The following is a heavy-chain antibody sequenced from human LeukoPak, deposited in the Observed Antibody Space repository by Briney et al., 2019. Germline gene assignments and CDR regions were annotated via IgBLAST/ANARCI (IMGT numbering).Heavy chain of an antibody. D-gene: IGHD2-2*02. CDR2: IKQDGSEK. CDR3: AREVYCSSTSCYTGYFQH. J-gene: IGHJ1*01. CDR1: GFTFSSYW. Sequence: PGGXXRLSCAASGFTFSSYWMSWVRQAPGKGLEWVANIKQDGSEKYYVDSVKGRFTISRDNAKNSLYLQMNSLRAEDTAVYYCAREVYCSSTSCYTGYFQHWGQGTLVTVSS. V-gene: IGHV3-7*01.